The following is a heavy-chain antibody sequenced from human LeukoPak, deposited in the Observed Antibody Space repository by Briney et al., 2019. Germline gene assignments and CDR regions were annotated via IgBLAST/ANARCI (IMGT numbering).Heavy chain of an antibody. Sequence: GASVKVSCKASGYTFTGYYMHWVRQAPGQGLEWMGWINPNSGGTNYAQKFQGRVTMTRDTSISTAYMELSRLRSDDTAVYYCARDDPGIAAAGLDYWGQEPWSPSPQ. D-gene: IGHD6-13*01. CDR3: ARDDPGIAAAGLDY. V-gene: IGHV1-2*02. CDR2: INPNSGGT. J-gene: IGHJ4*01. CDR1: GYTFTGYY.